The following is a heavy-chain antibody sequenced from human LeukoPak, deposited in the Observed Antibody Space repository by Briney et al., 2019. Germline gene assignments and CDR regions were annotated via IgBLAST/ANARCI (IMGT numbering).Heavy chain of an antibody. V-gene: IGHV4-59*01. Sequence: SETLSLTCTVSGGSISSYWWSWIRQPPGKGLECIGYIYYSGSTNYNPSLKSRVTISVDTSKNQFSLKLSSVTAADTAVYYCARDRTGLGFDYWGQGTLVTVSS. J-gene: IGHJ4*02. CDR3: ARDRTGLGFDY. D-gene: IGHD1-1*01. CDR2: IYYSGST. CDR1: GGSISSYW.